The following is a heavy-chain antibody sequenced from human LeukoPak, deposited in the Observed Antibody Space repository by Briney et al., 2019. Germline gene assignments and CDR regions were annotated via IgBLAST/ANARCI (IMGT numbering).Heavy chain of an antibody. D-gene: IGHD3-10*01. V-gene: IGHV1-69*13. CDR2: IIPIFGTA. CDR3: ARDGEVLLWY. Sequence: RASVKVSCKASGYTFTGYYMHWVRQAPGQGLEWMGGIIPIFGTANYAQKFQGRVTITADESTSTAYMELSSLRSEDTAVYYCARDGEVLLWYWGQGTLVTVSS. J-gene: IGHJ4*02. CDR1: GYTFTGYY.